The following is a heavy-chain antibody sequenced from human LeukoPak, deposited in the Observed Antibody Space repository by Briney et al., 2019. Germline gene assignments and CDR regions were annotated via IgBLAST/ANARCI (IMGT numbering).Heavy chain of an antibody. J-gene: IGHJ3*02. CDR3: ARGPMADASDI. D-gene: IGHD3-10*01. V-gene: IGHV3-33*01. CDR1: GFTFSSYG. Sequence: GGSLRLSCAASGFTFSSYGMHWVRQAPGKGLEWVAVIWYDGSNKYYADSVKGRFTISRDNSKNTLYLQMNSLRAEDTAVYYCARGPMADASDIWGQGTMVTVSS. CDR2: IWYDGSNK.